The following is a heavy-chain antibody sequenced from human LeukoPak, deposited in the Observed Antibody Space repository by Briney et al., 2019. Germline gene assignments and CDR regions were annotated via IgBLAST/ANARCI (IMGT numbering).Heavy chain of an antibody. V-gene: IGHV3-30*03. J-gene: IGHJ4*02. D-gene: IGHD4-23*01. CDR3: ARDAWTTVVTVGDY. Sequence: GGSLRLSCAASGFTFSSYGMHWVRQAPAKGLEWVAVISYDGSNKYYADSVKGRFTISRDNSKNTLYLQMNSLRAEDTAVYYCARDAWTTVVTVGDYWGQGTLVTVSS. CDR1: GFTFSSYG. CDR2: ISYDGSNK.